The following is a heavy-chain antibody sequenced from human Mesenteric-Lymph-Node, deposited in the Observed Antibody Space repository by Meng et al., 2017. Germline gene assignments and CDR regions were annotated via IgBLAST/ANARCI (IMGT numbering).Heavy chain of an antibody. CDR1: EFTFGNYH. J-gene: IGHJ4*02. CDR3: AKSEMVAGRGYFDL. V-gene: IGHV3-23*01. Sequence: GGSLRLSCAASEFTFGNYHMSWVRQVPGKGLEWVSTIHFSGTDTYYADSVKGRFAVSRDNSRNTLFLQMNSLRVEDTAEYYCAKSEMVAGRGYFDLWGQGTLATVSS. D-gene: IGHD6-19*01. CDR2: IHFSGTDT.